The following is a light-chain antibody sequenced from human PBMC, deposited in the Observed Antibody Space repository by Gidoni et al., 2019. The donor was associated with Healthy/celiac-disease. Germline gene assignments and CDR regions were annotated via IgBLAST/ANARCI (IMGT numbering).Light chain of an antibody. CDR1: SSNIGAGYD. Sequence: QSVLTQPPSVSGAPGQRVTISCTGSSSNIGAGYDVHWYQQRPGTAPKLLIYGNSNRPSGVPDRFSGSKSVTSASLAITGLQAEDEADYYCQSYDSSLSGSVFGGGTKLTVL. J-gene: IGLJ3*02. CDR2: GNS. V-gene: IGLV1-40*01. CDR3: QSYDSSLSGSV.